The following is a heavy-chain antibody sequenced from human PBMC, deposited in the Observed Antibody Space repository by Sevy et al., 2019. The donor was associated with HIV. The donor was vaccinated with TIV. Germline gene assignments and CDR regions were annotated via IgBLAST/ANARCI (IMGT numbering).Heavy chain of an antibody. Sequence: GGSLRLSCAASEFSLSDHAVSWVRQTPGKGLEWLAVISYNGRNQYYADSVKGRFTISKDDSKNTLYLQLNSLRAEDTAVYYCARFVGYCSGGRCSIIDFWGQGTLVTVSS. CDR2: ISYNGRNQ. CDR3: ARFVGYCSGGRCSIIDF. D-gene: IGHD2-15*01. CDR1: EFSLSDHA. V-gene: IGHV3-30*04. J-gene: IGHJ4*02.